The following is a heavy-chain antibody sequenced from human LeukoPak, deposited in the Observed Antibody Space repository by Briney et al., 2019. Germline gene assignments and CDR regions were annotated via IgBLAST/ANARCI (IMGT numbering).Heavy chain of an antibody. D-gene: IGHD1-26*01. V-gene: IGHV5-51*01. CDR3: AAASVSWELLQNDAFDI. CDR1: GYSFTSYW. Sequence: GESLKISCKGSGYSFTSYWIGWVRQMPGKGLEWMGIIYPGDSDTRYSPSFQGQVTISADKSISTAYLQWSSLKASDTAMYYCAAASVSWELLQNDAFDIWGQGTMVTVSS. J-gene: IGHJ3*02. CDR2: IYPGDSDT.